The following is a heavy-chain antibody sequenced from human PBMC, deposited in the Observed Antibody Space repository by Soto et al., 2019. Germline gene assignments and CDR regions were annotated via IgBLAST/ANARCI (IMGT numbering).Heavy chain of an antibody. D-gene: IGHD6-13*01. CDR3: ANGGRPSSIAAAARGWYYGMDV. V-gene: IGHV3-30*18. J-gene: IGHJ6*02. Sequence: PGGSLRLSCAASGFTFSSYGMPWVRQAPCKGLERVAVISYDGSNKYYADSVKGRFTISRDNSKNTLYLQMNSLRAEDTAVYYCANGGRPSSIAAAARGWYYGMDVWGQGTTVTVSS. CDR1: GFTFSSYG. CDR2: ISYDGSNK.